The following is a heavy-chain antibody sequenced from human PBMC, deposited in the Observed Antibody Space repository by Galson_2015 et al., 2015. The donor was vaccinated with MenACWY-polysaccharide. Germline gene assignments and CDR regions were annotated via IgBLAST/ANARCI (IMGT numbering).Heavy chain of an antibody. J-gene: IGHJ5*02. D-gene: IGHD2-15*01. CDR2: TNGDGRAT. CDR3: ARAGGKYCSGGNCDFNWFDP. Sequence: SLRLSCAASGFTFSSYWMHWVRQAPGKGLVWVSRTNGDGRATGYADSVKGRFTISRDNAKNTLYLQMNSLRAEDTAMYYCARAGGKYCSGGNCDFNWFDPWGQGTLATVSS. V-gene: IGHV3-74*01. CDR1: GFTFSSYW.